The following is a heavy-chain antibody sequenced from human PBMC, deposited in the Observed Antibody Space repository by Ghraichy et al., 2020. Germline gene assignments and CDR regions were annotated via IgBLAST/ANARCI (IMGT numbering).Heavy chain of an antibody. J-gene: IGHJ4*02. CDR2: IHYSGST. CDR1: GGSISSYY. CDR3: ARLMNHYYDSSGYGYYFDY. D-gene: IGHD3-22*01. Sequence: SETLSLTCTVSGGSISSYYWSWIRQPPGKGLEWIGYIHYSGSTNYNPSLKGRVTISVDTSKNQFSLRLSSVTAADTAVYYCARLMNHYYDSSGYGYYFDYWGQGTLVTVSS. V-gene: IGHV4-59*01.